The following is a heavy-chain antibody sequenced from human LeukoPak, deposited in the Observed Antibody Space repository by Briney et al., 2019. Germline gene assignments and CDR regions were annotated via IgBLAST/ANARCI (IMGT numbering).Heavy chain of an antibody. J-gene: IGHJ4*02. CDR1: GYTFSSYG. D-gene: IGHD3-22*01. CDR3: ARDSSGYSSFDY. CDR2: ISAYNGDT. V-gene: IGHV1-18*01. Sequence: ASVKVSCKASGYTFSSYGVTWVRQAPGQGLERMGWISAYNGDTNYAQKLQGRVTMTTDTSTSTAYMELRSLRSDDTAVYYCARDSSGYSSFDYWGQGTLVTVSS.